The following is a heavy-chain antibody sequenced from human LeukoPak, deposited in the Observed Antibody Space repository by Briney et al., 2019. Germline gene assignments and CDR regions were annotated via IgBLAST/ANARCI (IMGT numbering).Heavy chain of an antibody. CDR3: ARETSQKGAHYMDV. D-gene: IGHD3-16*01. V-gene: IGHV4-39*07. Sequence: SETLSLTCTVSGGSISSSSYYWGWIRQPPGKGLEWIGSIYYSGSTYSPSLRSRVTISVDTSKNQFSLKLSSVTAADTAVYYCARETSQKGAHYMDVWGKGTTITISS. CDR1: GGSISSSSYY. J-gene: IGHJ6*03. CDR2: IYYSGST.